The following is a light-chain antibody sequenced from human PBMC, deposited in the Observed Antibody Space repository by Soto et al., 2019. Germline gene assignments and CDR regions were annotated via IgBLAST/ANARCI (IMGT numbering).Light chain of an antibody. CDR1: QSVNNNY. J-gene: IGKJ3*01. CDR3: QLYGSSPFT. Sequence: EIVLTQSPGTLALTPEERATLSCRASQSVNNNYLTWYQQKRGQAPRLLIHGASSRATGIPDRFSGSGSGTDFTLTISRLEPEDFAVYYCQLYGSSPFTFGPGTKVGIK. CDR2: GAS. V-gene: IGKV3-20*01.